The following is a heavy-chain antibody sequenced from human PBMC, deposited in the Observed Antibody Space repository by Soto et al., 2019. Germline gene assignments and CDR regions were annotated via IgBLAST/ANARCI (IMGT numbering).Heavy chain of an antibody. D-gene: IGHD6-19*01. CDR3: GRGEYRSPRGGFDP. CDR1: GDSVTSFY. J-gene: IGHJ3*01. Sequence: SETLSLTCTVSGDSVTSFYWNWIRQPAGQGLEWIGRIYPSGSTIYNPSLENRVSMSVDRSRDQVSLTFSSVTAADTALYYCGRGEYRSPRGGFDPWGQGTMVTVSS. CDR2: IYPSGST. V-gene: IGHV4-4*07.